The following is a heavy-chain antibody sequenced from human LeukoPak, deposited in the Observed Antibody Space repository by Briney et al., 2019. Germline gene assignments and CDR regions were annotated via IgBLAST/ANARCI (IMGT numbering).Heavy chain of an antibody. CDR1: GFTVSSNY. CDR2: IYSGGST. V-gene: IGHV3-53*01. J-gene: IGHJ6*03. D-gene: IGHD3-10*01. Sequence: GGSLRLSCAASGFTVSSNYMSWVRQAPGKGLEWVSVIYSGGSTYYADSVKGRFTISRDNSKNTLYLQMNSLRAEDTAVYYCRVRGVITGYYYYMDVWGKGTTVTVSS. CDR3: RVRGVITGYYYYMDV.